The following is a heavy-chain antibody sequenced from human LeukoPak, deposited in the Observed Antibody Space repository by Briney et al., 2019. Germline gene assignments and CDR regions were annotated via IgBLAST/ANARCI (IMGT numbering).Heavy chain of an antibody. V-gene: IGHV1-2*02. CDR3: ARDQGVTMVRGIMSPSAADY. D-gene: IGHD3-10*01. CDR1: GYTFTGYY. Sequence: ASVKVSCKASGYTFTGYYMHWLRQAPGQGLEWMGWINPNSGGTNYPQKFQDRVTMTGDMSTSTVYMELSSLRSEDTAVYYCARDQGVTMVRGIMSPSAADYWGQGTLVTVSS. CDR2: INPNSGGT. J-gene: IGHJ4*02.